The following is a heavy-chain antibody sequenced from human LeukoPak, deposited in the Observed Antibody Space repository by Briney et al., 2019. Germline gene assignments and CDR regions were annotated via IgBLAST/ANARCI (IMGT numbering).Heavy chain of an antibody. CDR2: LSGSGVNI. CDR3: AKAGGYYGSGSPDYFDH. V-gene: IGHV3-23*01. J-gene: IGHJ4*02. Sequence: GGSLRLSCAASGFTFSSYAMTWVRQAPGKGLEWVSSLSGSGVNIFYADSVKGRFTISRDNPQNTVFLQMNSLRDEDTAVYFCAKAGGYYGSGSPDYFDHWGQGTPVTVSS. CDR1: GFTFSSYA. D-gene: IGHD3-10*01.